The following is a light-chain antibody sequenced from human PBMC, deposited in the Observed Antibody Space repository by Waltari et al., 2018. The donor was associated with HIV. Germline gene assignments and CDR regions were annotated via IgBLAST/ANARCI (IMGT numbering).Light chain of an antibody. Sequence: EIGLTQPPGPLSLSQGARATLSCRAIQSVSSSYLAWYQQKPGQAPGLLIYGASSRATGIPDRFSGSGSGPDFTLTISRLEPEDFAVYYCQQYGSSPYTFGQGTKLEIK. V-gene: IGKV3-20*01. J-gene: IGKJ2*01. CDR2: GAS. CDR3: QQYGSSPYT. CDR1: QSVSSSY.